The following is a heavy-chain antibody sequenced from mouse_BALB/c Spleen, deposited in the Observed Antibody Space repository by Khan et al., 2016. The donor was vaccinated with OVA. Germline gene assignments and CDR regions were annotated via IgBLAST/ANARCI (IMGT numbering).Heavy chain of an antibody. D-gene: IGHD2-12*01. CDR3: AREGKRRGASECAY. J-gene: IGHJ3*01. Sequence: EVQLQESGAELVKPGASVRLSCTASGFNIKDTYMHWVKQRPEQGLEWIGRIDPANGNTKYDPKFQGKATITADTSSNTAYLQLSSLTSEDTAVYYCAREGKRRGASECAYWGQGTLVTVSA. CDR1: GFNIKDTY. V-gene: IGHV14-3*02. CDR2: IDPANGNT.